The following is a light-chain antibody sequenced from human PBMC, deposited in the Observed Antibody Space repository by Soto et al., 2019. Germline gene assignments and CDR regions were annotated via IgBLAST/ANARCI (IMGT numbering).Light chain of an antibody. Sequence: EIVLTQSPGTLSLSPGERATLSCRASQSVSRSYLAWYQQKPGQAPRLLIYGASSRATVIPDRFSGSGSGTDFTLTISRLEPEDFAMYYCQQYGSSPYTFGQGTNLEIK. CDR1: QSVSRSY. J-gene: IGKJ2*01. CDR3: QQYGSSPYT. V-gene: IGKV3-20*01. CDR2: GAS.